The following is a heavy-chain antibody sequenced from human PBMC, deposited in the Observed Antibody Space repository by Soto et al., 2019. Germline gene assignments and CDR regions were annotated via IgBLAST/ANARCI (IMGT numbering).Heavy chain of an antibody. CDR2: IYHSGST. J-gene: IGHJ3*02. CDR1: GGSISSGGYS. Sequence: SETLSLTCAVSGGSISSGGYSWSWIRQPPGKGLEWIGYIYHSGSTYYNPSLKSRVTISVDRSKNQFSLKLSSVTAADTAVYYCARGPPGTMNAFDIWGQGTMVTVSS. V-gene: IGHV4-30-2*01. CDR3: ARGPPGTMNAFDI. D-gene: IGHD3-22*01.